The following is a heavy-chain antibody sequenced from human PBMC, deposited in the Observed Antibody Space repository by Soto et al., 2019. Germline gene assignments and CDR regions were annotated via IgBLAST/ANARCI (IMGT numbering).Heavy chain of an antibody. D-gene: IGHD1-1*01. J-gene: IGHJ4*02. CDR3: AHVYWVAAGIRYYFDY. V-gene: IGHV2-5*02. CDR1: GFSLTTDAVG. CDR2: IYWDDDK. Sequence: QITLKESGPTLVKPTQTLTLTCTFSGFSLTTDAVGVGWIRQPPGKALEWLALIYWDDDKRYSPGQKSRLTITKDASGNQVVLTLTNMDPADTATYYCAHVYWVAAGIRYYFDYWGQGTLVTVSS.